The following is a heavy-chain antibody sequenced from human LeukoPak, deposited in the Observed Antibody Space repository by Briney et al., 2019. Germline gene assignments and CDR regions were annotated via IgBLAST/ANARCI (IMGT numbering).Heavy chain of an antibody. V-gene: IGHV3-48*03. D-gene: IGHD3-9*01. J-gene: IGHJ4*01. CDR3: AKWGDYDILTGYYDSDY. CDR1: GFTFSSYE. Sequence: GGSLRLSCAASGFTFSSYEMNWVRQAPGKGLEWVSYISSSGSTIYYADSVKGRFTISRDNAKNSLYLQMNTLRVEDTAVYYCAKWGDYDILTGYYDSDYWGHGTLVTVSS. CDR2: ISSSGSTI.